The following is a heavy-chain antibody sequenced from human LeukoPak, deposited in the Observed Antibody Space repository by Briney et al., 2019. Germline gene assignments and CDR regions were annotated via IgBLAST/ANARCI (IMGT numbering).Heavy chain of an antibody. CDR1: GYTLTELS. CDR3: ATRYCSSTSCPQDAFDI. D-gene: IGHD2-2*01. CDR2: FDPEDGET. V-gene: IGHV1-24*01. Sequence: ASVKVSCKVSGYTLTELSMHWVRQAPGKGLEWMGGFDPEDGETIYAQKFQGRVTMTEDTSTDTAYMELSSLRSEDTAVYYCATRYCSSTSCPQDAFDIWGQGTMVTVSS. J-gene: IGHJ3*02.